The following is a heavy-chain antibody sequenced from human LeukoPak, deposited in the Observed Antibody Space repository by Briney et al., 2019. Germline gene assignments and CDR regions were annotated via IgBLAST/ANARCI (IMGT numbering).Heavy chain of an antibody. CDR1: GGSISSGGYS. J-gene: IGHJ4*02. Sequence: SETPSLTCAVSGGSISSGGYSWSWIRQPPGKGLEWIGYIYHSGSTYYNPSLKSRVTISVDRSKNQFSLKLSSVTAADTAVYYCARGGCSGGSCTDLDYWGQGTLVTVSS. D-gene: IGHD2-15*01. CDR3: ARGGCSGGSCTDLDY. CDR2: IYHSGST. V-gene: IGHV4-30-2*01.